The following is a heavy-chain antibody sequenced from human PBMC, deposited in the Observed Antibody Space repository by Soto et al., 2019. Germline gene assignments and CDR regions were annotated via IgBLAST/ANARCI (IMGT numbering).Heavy chain of an antibody. V-gene: IGHV3-48*02. CDR3: ARDTGWGSSHYGMDV. CDR1: GFTFSSYS. Sequence: PGGSLRLSCAASGFTFSSYSMNWVRQAPGKGLEWVSYISSSSSTIYYADSVKGRFTISRDNAKNSLYLQMNSLRDEDTAVYYCARDTGWGSSHYGMDVWGQGTTVTVSS. CDR2: ISSSSSTI. D-gene: IGHD3-16*01. J-gene: IGHJ6*02.